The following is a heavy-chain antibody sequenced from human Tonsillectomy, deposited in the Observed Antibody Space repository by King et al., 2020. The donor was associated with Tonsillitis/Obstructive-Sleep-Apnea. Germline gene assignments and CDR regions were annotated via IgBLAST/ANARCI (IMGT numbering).Heavy chain of an antibody. CDR3: AAGMGSAAAGTPNDALDI. D-gene: IGHD6-13*01. V-gene: IGHV3-66*01. Sequence: EVQLVESGGGLVQPGGSLRLSCAASGFTVSSNYMSWVRQAPGKGLEWGSVIYRGGSTYYADSVKGRFTISRDNSQNTPYPQMNSLTAEDTAVYYCAAGMGSAAAGTPNDALDIWGQETMVTVSS. J-gene: IGHJ3*02. CDR1: GFTVSSNY. CDR2: IYRGGST.